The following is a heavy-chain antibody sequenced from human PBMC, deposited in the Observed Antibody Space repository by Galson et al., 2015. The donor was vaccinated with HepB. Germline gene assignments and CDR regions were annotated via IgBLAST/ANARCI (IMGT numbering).Heavy chain of an antibody. J-gene: IGHJ4*02. CDR3: ASGYTERRYFDWSDPGPAVDY. CDR2: ISYDGSNK. V-gene: IGHV3-30*04. CDR1: GFTFSSYA. D-gene: IGHD3-9*01. Sequence: SLRLSCAASGFTFSSYAMHWVRQAPGKGLEWVAVISYDGSNKYYADSVKGRFTISRDNSKNTLYLQMNSLRAEDTAVYYCASGYTERRYFDWSDPGPAVDYWGQGTLVTVSS.